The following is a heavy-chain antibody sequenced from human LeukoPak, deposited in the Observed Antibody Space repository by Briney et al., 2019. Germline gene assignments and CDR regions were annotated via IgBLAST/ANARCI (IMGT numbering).Heavy chain of an antibody. CDR3: ARHRGYCSSTSCSYNWFDP. J-gene: IGHJ5*02. Sequence: PSETLSLTCTVSGGSISSYYWTWIRQPPGKGLEWIGYIYYSGSTKYNPSLKSRVTMSVDTSKNRFSLKQSSVTAADTAVYYCARHRGYCSSTSCSYNWFDPWGQGTLVTVSS. CDR2: IYYSGST. V-gene: IGHV4-59*08. CDR1: GGSISSYY. D-gene: IGHD2-2*03.